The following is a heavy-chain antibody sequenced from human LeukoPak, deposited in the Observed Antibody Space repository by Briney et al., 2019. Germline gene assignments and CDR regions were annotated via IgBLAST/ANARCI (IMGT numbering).Heavy chain of an antibody. CDR1: GYAFSDYY. D-gene: IGHD2-21*01. CDR2: VKPNSGDT. V-gene: IGHV1-2*02. Sequence: ASLKVSCKASGYAFSDYYIHWVRQAPGQRLEWMGWVKPNSGDTKSAQKFQGRVTMTRDTSTNSAYMDLNSLTSDDTAVYYCARGRSREASDGYCHFDYWGQGTLVTVSS. J-gene: IGHJ4*02. CDR3: ARGRSREASDGYCHFDY.